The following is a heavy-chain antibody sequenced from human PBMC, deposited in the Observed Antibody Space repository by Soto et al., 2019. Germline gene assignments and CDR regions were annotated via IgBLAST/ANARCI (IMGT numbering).Heavy chain of an antibody. J-gene: IGHJ4*02. CDR3: AKGGGTTLPLDS. V-gene: IGHV3-33*06. Sequence: QVQLVESGRGVVQPGRSLRLSCAASGFTFSSYGMHWVRQAPGKGLEWVAVIWYDGSDKFYADSVKGRFTISRDNSKNTLYLQMHSLTAEDTAVYYCAKGGGTTLPLDSWGQGTLVTVSS. CDR2: IWYDGSDK. D-gene: IGHD1-7*01. CDR1: GFTFSSYG.